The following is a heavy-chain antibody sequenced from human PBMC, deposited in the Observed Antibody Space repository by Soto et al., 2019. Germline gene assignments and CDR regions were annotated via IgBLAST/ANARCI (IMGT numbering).Heavy chain of an antibody. CDR3: ARDIVVVVAASSSCYYYGMDV. CDR2: INAGNVNT. CDR1: GYTFTSYA. J-gene: IGHJ6*02. V-gene: IGHV1-3*01. D-gene: IGHD2-15*01. Sequence: QVQLVQSGAEVKKPGASVKVSCKASGYTFTSYAMHWVRQAPGQRLEWMGWINAGNVNTKYSQMFQGRVTITRDTSASTAYMKLSSMTSEDTAVYYYARDIVVVVAASSSCYYYGMDVWGQGTTVTVSS.